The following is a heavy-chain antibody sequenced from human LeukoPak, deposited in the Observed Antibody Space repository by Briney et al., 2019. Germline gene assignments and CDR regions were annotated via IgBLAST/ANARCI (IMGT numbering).Heavy chain of an antibody. D-gene: IGHD6-13*01. CDR3: VKSLSGSSSWLMIDY. V-gene: IGHV3-64D*06. J-gene: IGHJ4*02. CDR2: ISSNGGST. CDR1: GFTFSSYA. Sequence: PGGSLRLSCSASGFTFSSYAMHWVRQALGKGLEYVSAISSNGGSTYYADSVKGRFTISRDNSKNTLYLQMSSLRAEDTAVYYCVKSLSGSSSWLMIDYWGQGTLVTVSS.